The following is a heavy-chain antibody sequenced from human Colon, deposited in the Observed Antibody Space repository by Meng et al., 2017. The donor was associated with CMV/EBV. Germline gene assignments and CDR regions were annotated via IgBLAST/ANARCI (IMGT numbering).Heavy chain of an antibody. Sequence: ASVKVSCKASGYTFGTYDIYWVRQASGQGLEWMGWMNPDSGHTAYAQKFQGRVSMTRNTSITTAYMELTSLKYEDTGVYYCVRVWGGYDYGFDYWGQGTLVTVSS. CDR2: MNPDSGHT. D-gene: IGHD5-12*01. J-gene: IGHJ4*02. V-gene: IGHV1-8*01. CDR3: VRVWGGYDYGFDY. CDR1: GYTFGTYD.